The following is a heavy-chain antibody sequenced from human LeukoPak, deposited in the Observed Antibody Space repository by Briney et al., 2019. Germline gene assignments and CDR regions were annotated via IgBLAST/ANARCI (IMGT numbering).Heavy chain of an antibody. Sequence: GGSLRLSCAASGFTFGDTWMNWVRQVRGQGLEWVANIKQDGSEKFYVASVKGRFTISRDNGKSSLYLQMNSLRAEDTALYYCATSYDMGWLIGYWGQGTLVTVSS. J-gene: IGHJ4*02. CDR2: IKQDGSEK. CDR3: ATSYDMGWLIGY. D-gene: IGHD3/OR15-3a*01. V-gene: IGHV3-7*03. CDR1: GFTFGDTW.